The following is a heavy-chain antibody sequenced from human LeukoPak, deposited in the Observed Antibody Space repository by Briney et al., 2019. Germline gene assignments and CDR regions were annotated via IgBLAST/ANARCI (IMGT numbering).Heavy chain of an antibody. J-gene: IGHJ3*01. D-gene: IGHD4/OR15-4a*01. CDR1: GFTFGDYY. CDR3: ARGVTMVVSSRAFDL. V-gene: IGHV3-11*04. CDR2: IGSSGTTI. Sequence: PGGSLRLSCAASGFTFGDYYMTWIRQAPGKGLEWVSYIGSSGTTICYADSVKGRFTISRDNAKNSLYLQMDSLRAEETAVYFCARGVTMVVSSRAFDLWGQGTLVTVSS.